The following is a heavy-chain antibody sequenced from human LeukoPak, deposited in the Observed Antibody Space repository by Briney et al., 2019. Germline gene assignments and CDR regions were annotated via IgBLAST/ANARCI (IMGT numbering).Heavy chain of an antibody. Sequence: SETLSHTCTLSGGSVDTYYWSWIRQPPGKGLEWIGYIHYSGSTNYNPSLKSRVSISVDTSKNLFSLKLNSVTAADTAVYYCARDIGDDYTNWFDPWGQGTLVTVSS. J-gene: IGHJ5*02. CDR1: GGSVDTYY. V-gene: IGHV4-59*02. D-gene: IGHD5-24*01. CDR2: IHYSGST. CDR3: ARDIGDDYTNWFDP.